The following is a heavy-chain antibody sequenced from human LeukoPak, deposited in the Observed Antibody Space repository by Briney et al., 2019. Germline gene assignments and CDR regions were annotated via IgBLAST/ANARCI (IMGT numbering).Heavy chain of an antibody. CDR1: GGSISSYY. V-gene: IGHV4-59*01. J-gene: IGHJ4*02. CDR2: IYYSGST. CDR3: ARFYGSGSSIDY. Sequence: SETLSLTCTVSGGSISSYYWSWIRQPPGKGLEWIGYIYYSGSTNYNPSLKSRVTISVDASKNQFSLKLSSVTAADTAVYYCARFYGSGSSIDYWGQGTLVTVSS. D-gene: IGHD3-10*01.